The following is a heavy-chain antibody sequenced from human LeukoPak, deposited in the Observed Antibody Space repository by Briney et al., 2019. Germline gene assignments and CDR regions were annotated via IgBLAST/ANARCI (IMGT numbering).Heavy chain of an antibody. D-gene: IGHD1-26*01. CDR1: GFTFGTYW. V-gene: IGHV3-7*01. Sequence: GGSLRLSCAASGFTFGTYWMSWVRQAPGKGLEWVANIKQDGSEKYYVDSVKGRFTISRDNANNSLYLQMSSLRAEDTAVYYCARDKVVGATHFDYWGQGTLVTVSS. J-gene: IGHJ4*02. CDR3: ARDKVVGATHFDY. CDR2: IKQDGSEK.